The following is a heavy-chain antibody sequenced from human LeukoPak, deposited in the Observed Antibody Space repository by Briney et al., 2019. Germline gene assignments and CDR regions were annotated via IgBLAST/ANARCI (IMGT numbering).Heavy chain of an antibody. V-gene: IGHV3-30*02. CDR1: GFTFSNCG. J-gene: IGHJ5*02. Sequence: PGGSLRLCCAASGFTFSNCGMHWVRQAPGKGLQWVAFIRYDGSDKYYADSVKGRFTISRDNSKNTLYLQMNSLRGEDTAVYYCAKDLIAWGQGTLVTVSS. CDR3: AKDLIA. CDR2: IRYDGSDK.